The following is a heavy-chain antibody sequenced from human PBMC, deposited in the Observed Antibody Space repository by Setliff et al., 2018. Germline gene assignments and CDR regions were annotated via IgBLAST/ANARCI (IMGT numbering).Heavy chain of an antibody. D-gene: IGHD3-22*01. V-gene: IGHV4-30-4*08. J-gene: IGHJ4*02. CDR3: ARESRYYYDNLGTLDY. Sequence: SETLSLTCAVSGGSISSGDYYWSWIRQPPGKGLEWIGYIYSSGSTYYNPSLKSRVSISVDTSKDQFSLKLSSVTAADTAVYYCARESRYYYDNLGTLDYWGQGTLVTVSS. CDR2: IYSSGST. CDR1: GGSISSGDYY.